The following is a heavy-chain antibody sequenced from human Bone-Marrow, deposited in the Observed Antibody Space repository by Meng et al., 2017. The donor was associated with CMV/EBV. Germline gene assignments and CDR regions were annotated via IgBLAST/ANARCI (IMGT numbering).Heavy chain of an antibody. CDR1: GYTFTSYG. CDR2: INPSGGST. D-gene: IGHD2-2*02. V-gene: IGHV1-46*01. CDR3: ARDDSEYCSSTSCYSLYGMDV. Sequence: ASVKVSCKASGYTFTSYGISWVRQAPGQGLEWMGIINPSGGSTSYAQKFQGRVTMIRDTSTSTVYMELSSLRSEDTAVYYCARDDSEYCSSTSCYSLYGMDVWGQGTTVTGSS. J-gene: IGHJ6*01.